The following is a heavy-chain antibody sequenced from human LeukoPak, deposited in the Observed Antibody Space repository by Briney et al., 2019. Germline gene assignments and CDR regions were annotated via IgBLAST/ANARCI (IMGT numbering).Heavy chain of an antibody. CDR3: AREKIDYDYVWGSYRQVYYFDH. CDR1: GGSISSYY. V-gene: IGHV4-59*01. D-gene: IGHD3-16*02. J-gene: IGHJ4*02. Sequence: PSETLSLTCTVSGGSISSYYWSWIRQPPGKGLEWIGYIYYSGSTNYNPSLKSRVTISVDTSKNQFSLKLSSVTAADTAVYYCAREKIDYDYVWGSYRQVYYFDHWGQGTLVTVSS. CDR2: IYYSGST.